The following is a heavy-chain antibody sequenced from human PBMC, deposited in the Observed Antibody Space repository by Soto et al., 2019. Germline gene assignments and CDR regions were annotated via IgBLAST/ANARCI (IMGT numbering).Heavy chain of an antibody. D-gene: IGHD4-4*01. V-gene: IGHV3-13*01. Sequence: EVQLVESGGGLVQPGGSLRLSCAGSGFSFSTYDMHWVRQATGKGLEWVSSIGTAGDTYYEDSVRGRFTISREKAKNSFYLERKNLRVGDTAVYYCSRLCGTTSYGMDVWGRGTTVTVAS. J-gene: IGHJ6*02. CDR3: SRLCGTTSYGMDV. CDR2: IGTAGDT. CDR1: GFSFSTYD.